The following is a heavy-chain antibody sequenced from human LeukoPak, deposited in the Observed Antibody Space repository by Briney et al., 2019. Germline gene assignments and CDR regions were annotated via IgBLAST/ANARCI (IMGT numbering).Heavy chain of an antibody. V-gene: IGHV3-33*01. D-gene: IGHD3-22*01. CDR2: IWSDGSNK. CDR1: GFTFSSYG. Sequence: GGSLRLSCAASGFTFSSYGIHWVRQAPGKGLEWVAVIWSDGSNKYHADSVKGRFTISRDNSKNTVYLQMNSLRADDTAVYYCARAAYESTGYLTLWGQGALVTVSS. J-gene: IGHJ4*02. CDR3: ARAAYESTGYLTL.